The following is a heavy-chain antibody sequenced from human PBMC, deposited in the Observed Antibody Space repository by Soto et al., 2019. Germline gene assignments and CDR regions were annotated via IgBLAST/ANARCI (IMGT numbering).Heavy chain of an antibody. CDR3: ARHGSF. V-gene: IGHV4-39*01. J-gene: IGHJ1*01. CDR1: GVSISGTSYY. Sequence: SETLSLTCTVSGVSISGTSYYWGWIRQTPAKGLEWIGTIYYSGETFYNPSLKSRVTISIDASKNRFSLNLTSVTAADTAIYYCARHGSFWGQGALVTVSS. CDR2: IYYSGET. D-gene: IGHD3-16*02.